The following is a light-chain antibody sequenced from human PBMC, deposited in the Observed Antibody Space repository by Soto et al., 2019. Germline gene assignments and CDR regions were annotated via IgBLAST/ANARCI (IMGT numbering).Light chain of an antibody. CDR2: SAI. CDR1: QSVSTY. J-gene: IGKJ1*01. Sequence: DLQLTQSPPSLSASVGDTVTITCRASQSVSTYLNWYQQRPGKAPSLLIYSAISLQSGVPSRFSGGGSGTDFTLTIRNLQPEDFAIYYCQHTFRSPRRFGQGTKVDFK. CDR3: QHTFRSPRR. V-gene: IGKV1-39*01.